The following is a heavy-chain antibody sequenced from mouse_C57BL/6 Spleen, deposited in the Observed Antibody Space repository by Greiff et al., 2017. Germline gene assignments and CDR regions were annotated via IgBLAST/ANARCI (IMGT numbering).Heavy chain of an antibody. CDR3: TRVSPISGAMDY. CDR2: ISSGGDYI. V-gene: IGHV5-9-1*02. J-gene: IGHJ4*01. CDR1: GFTFSSYA. Sequence: EVHLVESGEGLVKPGGSLKLSCAASGFTFSSYAMSWVRQTPEKRLEWVAYISSGGDYIYYADTVKGRFTISRDNARNTLYLQMSSLKSEDTAMYYCTRVSPISGAMDYWGQGTSVTVSS. D-gene: IGHD6-2*01.